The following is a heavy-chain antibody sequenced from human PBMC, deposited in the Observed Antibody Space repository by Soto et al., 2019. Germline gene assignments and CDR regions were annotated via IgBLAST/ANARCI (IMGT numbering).Heavy chain of an antibody. CDR2: IWYDGSNK. CDR3: ARDPTPDSYYYMDG. J-gene: IGHJ6*03. D-gene: IGHD2-21*01. Sequence: GGSLRLSCAASGFTFSSYGMHWVRQAPGKGLEWVAVIWYDGSNKYYADSVKGRFTISRDNSKNTLYLQMNSLRAEDTAVYYCARDPTPDSYYYMDGWGKGTTVTVSS. V-gene: IGHV3-33*01. CDR1: GFTFSSYG.